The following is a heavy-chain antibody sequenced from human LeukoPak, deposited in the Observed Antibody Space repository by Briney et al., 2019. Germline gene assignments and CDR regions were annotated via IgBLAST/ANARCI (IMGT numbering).Heavy chain of an antibody. CDR3: ASGSSWSFDY. J-gene: IGHJ4*02. D-gene: IGHD6-13*01. CDR1: GGSFSGYY. Sequence: PSETLSLTCAVYGGSFSGYYWSWIRQPPGKGLEWIGEINHSGSTNYNPSLKSRVTISVDTSKNQFSLKLSSVTAADTAVYYCASGSSWSFDYWGQGTLVTVSS. V-gene: IGHV4-34*01. CDR2: INHSGST.